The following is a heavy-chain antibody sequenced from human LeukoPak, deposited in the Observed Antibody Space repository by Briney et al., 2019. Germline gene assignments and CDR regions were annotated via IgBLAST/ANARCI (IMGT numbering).Heavy chain of an antibody. Sequence: SETLSLTCTVSGGSISSSYWSWIRQPPGKGLEWIGYIYYSGSTNYNPSLKSRLTISVDTSKNQFSLKLTSVTAADTAVYYCARGYCSSTSCYYEAFDIWGQGTMVTVSS. V-gene: IGHV4-59*01. J-gene: IGHJ3*02. CDR2: IYYSGST. D-gene: IGHD2-2*01. CDR1: GGSISSSY. CDR3: ARGYCSSTSCYYEAFDI.